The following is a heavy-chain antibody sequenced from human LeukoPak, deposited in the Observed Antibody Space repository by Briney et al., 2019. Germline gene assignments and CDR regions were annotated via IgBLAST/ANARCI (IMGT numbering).Heavy chain of an antibody. CDR3: AKGQLDTAMGYYLDY. D-gene: IGHD5-18*01. CDR2: INWNGGSR. CDR1: GFNFDDYV. Sequence: PGGSLRLSCAASGFNFDDYVMSWVRQAPGKGLEWVSGINWNGGSRGYADSVKGRFTISRDNAKNSLYLQMNSLRTEDTALYYCAKGQLDTAMGYYLDYWGQGTLVTVSS. J-gene: IGHJ4*02. V-gene: IGHV3-20*04.